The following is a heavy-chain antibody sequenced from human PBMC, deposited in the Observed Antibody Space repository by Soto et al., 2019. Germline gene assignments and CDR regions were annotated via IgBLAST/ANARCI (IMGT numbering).Heavy chain of an antibody. D-gene: IGHD6-19*01. J-gene: IGHJ5*02. Sequence: SVKVSCKASGFTFTSSAVQWVRQARGQRLEWIGWIVVGSGNTNYAQKFQERVTITRDMSTSTAYMELSSLRSEDTAVYYCAADPQWLVTPHWFDPWGQGTLVTVSS. CDR1: GFTFTSSA. CDR3: AADPQWLVTPHWFDP. V-gene: IGHV1-58*01. CDR2: IVVGSGNT.